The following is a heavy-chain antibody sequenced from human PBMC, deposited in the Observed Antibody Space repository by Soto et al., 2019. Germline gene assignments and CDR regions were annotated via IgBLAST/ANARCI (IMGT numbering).Heavy chain of an antibody. Sequence: QITLKESGPTLVKPTQTLTLTCTFSGFSLSTSGVGVGWIRQPPGKALEWLALIYWDDDKRYSPSLKSRLTXPXHXSKSLVVRTMTNLDPVDPATYYCAQQLLRGPNRFPPWGQGTLVTVSS. CDR3: AQQLLRGPNRFPP. J-gene: IGHJ5*02. CDR2: IYWDDDK. V-gene: IGHV2-5*02. CDR1: GFSLSTSGVG. D-gene: IGHD6-6*01.